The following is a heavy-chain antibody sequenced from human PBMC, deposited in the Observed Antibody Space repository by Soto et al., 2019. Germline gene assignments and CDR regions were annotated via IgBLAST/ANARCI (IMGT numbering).Heavy chain of an antibody. V-gene: IGHV1-69*13. J-gene: IGHJ4*02. CDR1: GGTFSSYA. CDR3: ARERRGGTDILTGYYLDY. D-gene: IGHD3-9*01. CDR2: IIPIFGTA. Sequence: ASVKVSCKASGGTFSSYAISWVRQAPGQGLEWMGGIIPIFGTANYAQKFQGRVTITADESTSTAYMELSSLRSEDTAVYYCARERRGGTDILTGYYLDYWGQGTLVTVSS.